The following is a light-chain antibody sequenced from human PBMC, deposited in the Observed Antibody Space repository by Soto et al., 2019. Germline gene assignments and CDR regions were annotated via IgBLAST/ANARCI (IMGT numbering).Light chain of an antibody. V-gene: IGKV1-5*01. Sequence: DIQLTQTPSTLSASIGDRVTITCRASQSLSGWLAWYQQTPGKAPKLLISDAFRLESGVPSRFRGSGSGTEFSLTLSSLQPGDSATFYCQQYASYPWTFGRGTKV. J-gene: IGKJ1*01. CDR2: DAF. CDR1: QSLSGW. CDR3: QQYASYPWT.